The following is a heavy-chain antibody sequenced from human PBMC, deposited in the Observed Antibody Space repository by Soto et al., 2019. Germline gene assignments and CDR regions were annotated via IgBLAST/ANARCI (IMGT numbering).Heavy chain of an antibody. D-gene: IGHD4-17*01. J-gene: IGHJ5*02. CDR1: GYTFFNYW. V-gene: IGHV5-51*01. Sequence: XESLKISCQGSGYTFFNYWIAWVRQMPGEGLEWMGVIHPSDSRIYYNPSIQGQVTISADKSISTAYLQWNTLRTSDTATYFCARLPTGFPNWFDHWGQGNRVTVSS. CDR3: ARLPTGFPNWFDH. CDR2: IHPSDSRI.